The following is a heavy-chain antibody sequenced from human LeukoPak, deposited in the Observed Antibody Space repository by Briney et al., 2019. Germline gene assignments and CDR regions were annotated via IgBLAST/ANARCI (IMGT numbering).Heavy chain of an antibody. V-gene: IGHV1-69*06. CDR1: GGTFSSYA. CDR3: ARVGTMVRGVIEVFFNWFDP. CDR2: IVPIFGTA. D-gene: IGHD3-10*01. Sequence: SVKVSCKASGGTFSSYAISWVRQAPGQGLEWMGGIVPIFGTANYAQKFQGRVTITADKSTSTAYMELSSLRSEDTAVYYCARVGTMVRGVIEVFFNWFDPWGQGTLVTVSS. J-gene: IGHJ5*02.